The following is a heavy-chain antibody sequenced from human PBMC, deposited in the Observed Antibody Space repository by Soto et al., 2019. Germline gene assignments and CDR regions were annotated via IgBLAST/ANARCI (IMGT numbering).Heavy chain of an antibody. CDR2: IYSGGNT. J-gene: IGHJ6*03. CDR3: ARVSQADYYYYYMDV. CDR1: GFTVSSNY. V-gene: IGHV3-53*01. Sequence: GGSLRLSCAASGFTVSSNYMSWVRQAPGKGLEWVSVIYSGGNTYYADSVKGRFTISRDNSKNTLYLQMNSLRAEDTAVYYCARVSQADYYYYYMDVWGKGTTVTVSS. D-gene: IGHD2-15*01.